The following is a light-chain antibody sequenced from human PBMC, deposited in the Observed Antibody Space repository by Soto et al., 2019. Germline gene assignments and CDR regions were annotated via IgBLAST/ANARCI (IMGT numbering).Light chain of an antibody. J-gene: IGKJ2*01. CDR2: GAS. Sequence: EIVLTQSPGTLSLSPGERATLSCRASQTVTSSYLAWYQRKPGQAPRLLIYGASSRATGIADRFSASGSGTHFPLTISRLEPEDFAVYFCEQYGTSPETFGQGTKLEIK. V-gene: IGKV3-20*01. CDR3: EQYGTSPET. CDR1: QTVTSSY.